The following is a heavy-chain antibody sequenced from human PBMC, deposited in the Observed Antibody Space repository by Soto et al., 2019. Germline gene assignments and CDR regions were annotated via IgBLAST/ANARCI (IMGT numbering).Heavy chain of an antibody. Sequence: QVQLVQSGVEVKKPGASVKVSCKASGYTFTNYAISWVRQAPGRGLEWMGWVNTYNGNPNYAQIFQGRFTMTTDTSTGTDYMEQRSLKSDDSAVYYCARDSHYSNYWQRFDSWGQGTLVTVSS. J-gene: IGHJ4*02. CDR3: ARDSHYSNYWQRFDS. D-gene: IGHD4-4*01. CDR1: GYTFTNYA. CDR2: VNTYNGNP. V-gene: IGHV1-18*01.